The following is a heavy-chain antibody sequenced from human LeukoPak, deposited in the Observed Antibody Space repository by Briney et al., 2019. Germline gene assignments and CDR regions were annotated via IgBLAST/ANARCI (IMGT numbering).Heavy chain of an antibody. CDR1: GGSISSYY. D-gene: IGHD3-22*01. V-gene: IGHV4-59*01. J-gene: IGHJ5*02. CDR3: ARANTYYYDSSGYYNWFDP. CDR2: IYYSGST. Sequence: SETLSLTCTVSGGSISSYYWSWIRQPPGKGLEWIGYIYYSGSTNYNPSLKSRVTISVDTSKNQFSLKLSSVTAADTAVYYCARANTYYYDSSGYYNWFDPWGQGTLVTVSS.